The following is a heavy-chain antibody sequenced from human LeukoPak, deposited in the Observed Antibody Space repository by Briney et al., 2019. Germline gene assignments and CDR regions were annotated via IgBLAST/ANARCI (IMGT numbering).Heavy chain of an antibody. CDR2: IYYSGST. CDR3: ARNPGYSLGYGFDY. CDR1: GGSISSSSYY. Sequence: SETLSLTCTVSGGSISSSSYYWGWIRQPPGKGLEWIGSIYYSGSTNYNPSLKSRVTISVDTSKNQFSLKLSSVTAADTAVYYCARNPGYSLGYGFDYWGQGTLVTVSS. V-gene: IGHV4-39*07. D-gene: IGHD5-18*01. J-gene: IGHJ4*02.